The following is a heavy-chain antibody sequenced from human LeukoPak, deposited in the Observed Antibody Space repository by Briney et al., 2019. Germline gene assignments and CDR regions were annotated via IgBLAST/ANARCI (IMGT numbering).Heavy chain of an antibody. CDR2: ISAYNGNT. J-gene: IGHJ4*02. V-gene: IGHV1-18*01. CDR3: AREGGSSWFFDY. Sequence: ASVKVSCKASGYTFTSYGISWVRQAPGQGLEWMGWISAYNGNTNYAQKLQGRVTTTTDTSTSTAYMELRSPRSDDTAVYYCAREGGSSWFFDYWGQGTLVTVSS. D-gene: IGHD6-13*01. CDR1: GYTFTSYG.